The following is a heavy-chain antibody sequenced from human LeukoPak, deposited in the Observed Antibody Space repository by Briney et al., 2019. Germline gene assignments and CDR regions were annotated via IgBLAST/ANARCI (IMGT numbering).Heavy chain of an antibody. D-gene: IGHD1-26*01. CDR2: IRYDGSNK. CDR3: ARDSRIVGATTNYFDY. Sequence: GGSLRLSCAASGFTFSSYGMHWVRQAPGKGLEWVAVIRYDGSNKYYADSVKGRFTISRDNSKNTLYLQMNSLRAEDTAVYYCARDSRIVGATTNYFDYWGQGTLVTVSS. J-gene: IGHJ4*02. V-gene: IGHV3-33*01. CDR1: GFTFSSYG.